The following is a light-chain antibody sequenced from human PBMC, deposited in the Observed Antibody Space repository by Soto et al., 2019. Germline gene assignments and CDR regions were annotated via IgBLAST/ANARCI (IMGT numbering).Light chain of an antibody. J-gene: IGLJ2*01. CDR1: SSDVGGYNY. CDR3: SSYAASNNFVV. V-gene: IGLV2-8*01. Sequence: QSALTQPPSASGSPGQSVAISCTGTSSDVGGYNYVSWYQQHPGKAPKLMIYEVNKRPSGVPDRFSGSKSGNTASLTVSGLQAEDEADYYCSSYAASNNFVVFGGGTQLTVL. CDR2: EVN.